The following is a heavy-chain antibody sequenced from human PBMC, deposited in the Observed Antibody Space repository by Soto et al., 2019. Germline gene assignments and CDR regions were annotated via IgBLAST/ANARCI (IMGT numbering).Heavy chain of an antibody. D-gene: IGHD3-10*01. J-gene: IGHJ5*02. CDR2: ISYDGSNK. Sequence: GGSLRLSCAASGFTFSSYAMHWVRQAPGKGLEWVAVISYDGSNKYYADSVEGRFTISRDNSKNTLYLQMNSLRAEDTAVYYCARDLHMVRGVIASWFDPWGQGTLVTVSS. CDR1: GFTFSSYA. CDR3: ARDLHMVRGVIASWFDP. V-gene: IGHV3-30-3*01.